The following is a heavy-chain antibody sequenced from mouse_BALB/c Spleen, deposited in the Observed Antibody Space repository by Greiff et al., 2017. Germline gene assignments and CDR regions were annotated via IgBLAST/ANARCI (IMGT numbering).Heavy chain of an antibody. D-gene: IGHD2-4*01. V-gene: IGHV5-9-3*01. CDR1: GFTFSSYA. CDR2: ISSGGSYT. J-gene: IGHJ3*01. Sequence: EVHLVESGGGLVKPGGSLKLSCAASGFTFSSYAMSWVRQTPEKRLEWVATISSGGSYTYYPDSVKGRFTISRDNAKNTLYLQMSSLRSEDTAMYYCARQKLSTMITTSWFAYWGQGTLVTVSA. CDR3: ARQKLSTMITTSWFAY.